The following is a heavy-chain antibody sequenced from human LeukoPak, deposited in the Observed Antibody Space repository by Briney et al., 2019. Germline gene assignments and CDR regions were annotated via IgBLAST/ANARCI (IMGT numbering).Heavy chain of an antibody. D-gene: IGHD3-9*01. Sequence: PSETLSLTCTVSGGSISSYYWSCIRQPPGKGLEVIGHIYSRGSTNYNPSLESRFTTSGDTSRNQFSLKLSSVTAADTAVYFCKQKGAYDILTGYAPWYFDYWGQGTLVTVSS. CDR1: GGSISSYY. CDR3: KQKGAYDILTGYAPWYFDY. J-gene: IGHJ4*02. CDR2: IYSRGST. V-gene: IGHV4-59*01.